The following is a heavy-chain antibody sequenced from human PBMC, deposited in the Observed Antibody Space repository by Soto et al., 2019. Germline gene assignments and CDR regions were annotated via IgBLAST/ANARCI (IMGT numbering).Heavy chain of an antibody. J-gene: IGHJ5*02. Sequence: SETLSLTCTVSGGSISSSSYYWGWIRQPPGKGLEWIGSIYYSGSTYYNPSLKSRVTISVETSKNQFSLKLSSVTAADTAVYYCARHFYGSGSPLSVFSCWFDPWGQGTLVTVSS. CDR3: ARHFYGSGSPLSVFSCWFDP. D-gene: IGHD3-10*01. CDR2: IYYSGST. CDR1: GGSISSSSYY. V-gene: IGHV4-39*01.